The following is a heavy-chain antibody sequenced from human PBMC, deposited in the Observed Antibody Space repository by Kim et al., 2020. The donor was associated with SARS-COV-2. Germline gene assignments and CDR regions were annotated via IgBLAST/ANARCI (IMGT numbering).Heavy chain of an antibody. V-gene: IGHV1-8*01. CDR1: GYTFTSYD. CDR2: MNPNSGNT. Sequence: ASVKVSCKASGYTFTSYDINWVRQATGQGLEWMGWMNPNSGNTGYAQKFQGRVTMTRNTSISTAYMELSSLRSEDTAVYYCARGLEATDYYYGSGIDYWGQGTLVTVSS. J-gene: IGHJ4*02. D-gene: IGHD3-10*01. CDR3: ARGLEATDYYYGSGIDY.